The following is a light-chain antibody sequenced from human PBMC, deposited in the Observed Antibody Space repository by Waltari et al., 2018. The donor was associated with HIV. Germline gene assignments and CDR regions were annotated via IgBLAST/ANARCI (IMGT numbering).Light chain of an antibody. CDR1: SPNIGAGYD. CDR2: GNS. V-gene: IGLV1-40*01. J-gene: IGLJ3*02. CDR3: QSYDSSLSGWV. Sequence: QSVLTQPPSVSGAPGQRVTISCTGSSPNIGAGYDVPWYQQLPGTAPKLLIYGNSNRPSGVPDRFSGSKSGTSASLAITGLQAEDEADYYCQSYDSSLSGWVFGGGTKLTAL.